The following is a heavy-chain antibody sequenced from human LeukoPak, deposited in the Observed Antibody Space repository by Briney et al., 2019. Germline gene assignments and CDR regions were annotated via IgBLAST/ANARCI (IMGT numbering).Heavy chain of an antibody. J-gene: IGHJ4*02. D-gene: IGHD6-13*01. CDR1: GFTFSSYT. Sequence: PGRSLRLSCAASGFTFSSYTMNWVRQAPGKGLEWVSSISSSSSYMYYADSVKGRFTISRDNAKNSLYLQMNSLRAEDTAVYYCASAGLVYSSGWYLETPFDYWGQGTLVTVSS. V-gene: IGHV3-21*01. CDR2: ISSSSSYM. CDR3: ASAGLVYSSGWYLETPFDY.